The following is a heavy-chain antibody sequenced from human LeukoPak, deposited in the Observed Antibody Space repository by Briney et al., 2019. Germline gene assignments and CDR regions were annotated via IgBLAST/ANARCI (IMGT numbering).Heavy chain of an antibody. Sequence: PSETLSLTCTVSGGSISSYYWSWIRQPPEKGLEWIGYIYYSGSTNYNPSLKSRVTISVDTSKNQFSLKLSSVTAADTAVYYCARVGYSSGWYGDWFDPWGQGTLVTVSS. D-gene: IGHD6-19*01. CDR2: IYYSGST. CDR3: ARVGYSSGWYGDWFDP. V-gene: IGHV4-59*01. CDR1: GGSISSYY. J-gene: IGHJ5*02.